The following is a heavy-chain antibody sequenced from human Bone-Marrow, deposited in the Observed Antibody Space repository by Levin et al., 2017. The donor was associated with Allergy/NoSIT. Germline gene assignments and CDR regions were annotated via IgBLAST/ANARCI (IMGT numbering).Heavy chain of an antibody. J-gene: IGHJ6*02. CDR1: GFSLSTSGMC. D-gene: IGHD6-25*01. CDR2: IDWDDDK. V-gene: IGHV2-70*01. Sequence: SGPTLVKPTQTLTLTCTFSGFSLSTSGMCVSWIRQPPGKALEWLAVIDWDDDKYYSTSLKTRLTISRDSSKNQVVLKMTNLDPADTATYYCARYRVSKGDKAADYGMDVWGQGTTVTVS. CDR3: ARYRVSKGDKAADYGMDV.